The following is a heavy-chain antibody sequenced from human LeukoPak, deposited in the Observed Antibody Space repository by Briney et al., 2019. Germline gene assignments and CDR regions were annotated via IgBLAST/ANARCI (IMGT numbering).Heavy chain of an antibody. J-gene: IGHJ6*03. Sequence: SETLSLTCTVSGGSISNYYWSCIRQPPGKGLEWIGYIYSSGSTNYNPSLKSRVTISVDTSKNLFSLKLTSVTAADTAVYYCARLGPRVALINFYYYNMDVWGKGTTVTVSS. CDR3: ARLGPRVALINFYYYNMDV. V-gene: IGHV4-59*08. CDR2: IYSSGST. CDR1: GGSISNYY. D-gene: IGHD2-15*01.